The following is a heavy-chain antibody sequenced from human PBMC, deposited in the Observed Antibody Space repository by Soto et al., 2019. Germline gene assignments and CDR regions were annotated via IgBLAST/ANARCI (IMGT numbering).Heavy chain of an antibody. CDR1: GFTFSGSA. CDR2: IRSKINSHAT. J-gene: IGHJ6*02. V-gene: IGHV3-73*01. CDR3: TRPIAAAGKNYYYYGMDV. Sequence: AGGSLRLSCAASGFTFSGSAIHWVRQASGKGLEWIGRIRSKINSHATAYAASVKGRFTISRDDSKNTAYLQMYSLKTEDTAVYYCTRPIAAAGKNYYYYGMDVWGQGITVTVSS. D-gene: IGHD6-13*01.